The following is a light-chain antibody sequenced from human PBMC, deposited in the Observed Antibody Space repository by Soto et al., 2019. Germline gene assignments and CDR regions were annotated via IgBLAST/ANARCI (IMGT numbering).Light chain of an antibody. CDR3: QHYNNPASA. Sequence: EIVMTQSPATLSVSPGERATLSCRASQSVSSNLAWYQQKPGQAPRLLIYGASTRATGIPARFSGSGSGTEFTLTISTLQSEDFAVYYCQHYNNPASAFGQGTKVEIK. J-gene: IGKJ1*01. V-gene: IGKV3-15*01. CDR1: QSVSSN. CDR2: GAS.